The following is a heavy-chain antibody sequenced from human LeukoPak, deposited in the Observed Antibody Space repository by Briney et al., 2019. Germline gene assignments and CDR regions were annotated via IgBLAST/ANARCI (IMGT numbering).Heavy chain of an antibody. CDR1: GGSTSSYY. J-gene: IGHJ4*02. CDR3: ARDGVRGVIR. D-gene: IGHD3-10*01. V-gene: IGHV4-59*01. Sequence: SETLSLTCTVSGGSTSSYYWSWIRQPPGKGLEWIGYIYYSGSTNYNPSLKSRVTISVDTSKNQFSLKLSSVTAADTAVYYCARDGVRGVIRWGQGTLVTVSS. CDR2: IYYSGST.